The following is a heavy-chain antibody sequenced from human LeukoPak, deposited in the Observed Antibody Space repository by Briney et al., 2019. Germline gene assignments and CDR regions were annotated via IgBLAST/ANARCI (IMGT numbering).Heavy chain of an antibody. D-gene: IGHD2-2*01. CDR2: IYARGNT. Sequence: SQTLSLTCTVSGGSISTVGYYWSWTRQPAGKGLEWIGRIYARGNTNYNPSLESRVAMSLDTSKNQFTLKLTSVTAADTAVYFCVRDRSSGDAFDIWGQGTVVTVSS. V-gene: IGHV4-61*02. CDR1: GGSISTVGYY. CDR3: VRDRSSGDAFDI. J-gene: IGHJ3*02.